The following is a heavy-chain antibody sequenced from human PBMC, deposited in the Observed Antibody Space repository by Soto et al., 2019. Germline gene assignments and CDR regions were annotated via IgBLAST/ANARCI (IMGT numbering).Heavy chain of an antibody. V-gene: IGHV1-69*13. CDR1: GGTFSSYA. CDR3: AREDPNYYDRSGYYYPDNWFDP. D-gene: IGHD3-22*01. J-gene: IGHJ5*02. CDR2: IIPIFGTA. Sequence: GASVKVSCKASGGTFSSYAISWVRQAPGQGLEWMGGIIPIFGTANYAQKFQGRVTITADESTSTAYMELSSLRSEDTAVYYCAREDPNYYDRSGYYYPDNWFDPWGQGTLVTVSS.